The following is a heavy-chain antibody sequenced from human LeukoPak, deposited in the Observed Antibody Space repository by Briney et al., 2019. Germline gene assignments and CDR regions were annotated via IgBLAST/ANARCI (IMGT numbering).Heavy chain of an antibody. CDR2: MNPNSGNT. CDR3: ARHSSSAAYYYYYMDV. J-gene: IGHJ6*03. V-gene: IGHV1-8*01. Sequence: ASVKVSCKASGYTFTSYDINWVRQAPGQGLEWMGWMNPNSGNTGYAQKFQGRVTMTRNTSISTAYMELSSLRSEDTAVYYCARHSSSAAYYYYYMDVWGKGTTVTVSS. D-gene: IGHD6-6*01. CDR1: GYTFTSYD.